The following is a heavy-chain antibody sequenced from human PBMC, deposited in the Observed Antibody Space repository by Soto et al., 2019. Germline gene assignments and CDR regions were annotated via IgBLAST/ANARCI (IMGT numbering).Heavy chain of an antibody. D-gene: IGHD6-6*01. Sequence: GGSLRLSCAAFGFTFSSYSMHWVRQAPGMGLEWVAVISYDGRNEYYADSEKGRFTISRDNSKNTLYLQMNSLTPEDTAVYYCARVYSSLDYGIDYWGQGTLVTVPQ. CDR1: GFTFSSYS. V-gene: IGHV3-30*04. J-gene: IGHJ4*02. CDR3: ARVYSSLDYGIDY. CDR2: ISYDGRNE.